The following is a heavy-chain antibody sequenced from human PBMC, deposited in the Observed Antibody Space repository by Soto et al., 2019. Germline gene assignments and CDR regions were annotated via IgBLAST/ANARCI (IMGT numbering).Heavy chain of an antibody. J-gene: IGHJ4*02. CDR3: ARDVYSSCRSVDY. CDR2: ISSSSSYI. V-gene: IGHV3-21*01. Sequence: EVQLVESGGGLVKPGGSLRLSCADSGLTFSSYSMNWVRQAPGKGLEWVSSISSSSSYIYYADSVKGRFTISSDNAKNSMSRQMNSLRAGDTAVYDCARDVYSSCRSVDYGGEGTLGTLSS. D-gene: IGHD6-6*01. CDR1: GLTFSSYS.